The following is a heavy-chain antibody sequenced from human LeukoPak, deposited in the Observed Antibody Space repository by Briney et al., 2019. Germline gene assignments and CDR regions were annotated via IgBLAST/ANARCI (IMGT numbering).Heavy chain of an antibody. CDR3: AELGITMIGGV. CDR1: GFIFSNYG. J-gene: IGHJ6*04. D-gene: IGHD3-10*02. CDR2: ISGSGRST. Sequence: PGGSLRLSCAASGFIFSNYGMSWVRQAPGKGLEWVSAISGSGRSTYYADSVKGRFTISRDNSKNTLYLQMNSLRAEDTAVYYCAELGITMIGGVWGKGTTVTISS. V-gene: IGHV3-23*01.